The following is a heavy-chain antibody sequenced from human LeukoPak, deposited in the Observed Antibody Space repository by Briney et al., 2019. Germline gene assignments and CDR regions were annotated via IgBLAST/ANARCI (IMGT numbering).Heavy chain of an antibody. CDR2: IYSGGST. CDR1: GFTVSSNY. Sequence: GGSLRLSCAASGFTVSSNYMSWVRQAPGKGLEWVSVIYSGGSTYYADSVKGRFTISRDNSKNTLYLQMNSLRAEDTAVYYCARDIVGATGGGDYWGQGTLVTVSS. V-gene: IGHV3-53*01. J-gene: IGHJ4*02. CDR3: ARDIVGATGGGDY. D-gene: IGHD1-26*01.